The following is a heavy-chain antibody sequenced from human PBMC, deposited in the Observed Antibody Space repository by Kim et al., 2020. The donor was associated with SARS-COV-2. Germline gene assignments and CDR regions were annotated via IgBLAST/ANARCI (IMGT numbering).Heavy chain of an antibody. V-gene: IGHV4-38-2*02. D-gene: IGHD3-10*01. CDR2: IYHSGST. J-gene: IGHJ4*01. CDR1: GYSISSGYY. CDR3: ARVGLWFGELLYPLEFD. Sequence: SETLSLTCTVSGYSISSGYYWGWIRQPPGKGLEWIGSIYHSGSTYYNPSLKSRVTISVDTSKNQFSLKLSSVTAADTAVYYCARVGLWFGELLYPLEFD.